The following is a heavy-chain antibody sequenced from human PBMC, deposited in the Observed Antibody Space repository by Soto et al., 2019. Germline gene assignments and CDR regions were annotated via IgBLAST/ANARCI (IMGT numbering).Heavy chain of an antibody. J-gene: IGHJ6*01. CDR2: IIPIFGTA. CDR3: ACCWTRSSGYYYYYGMGV. Sequence: GTPAKLSCKASGGTYNIKDISWVRQAPEKGLEWMGGIIPIFGTANYAQKFQGRVTITADESTSTAYMELSSLRSEDTAVYYCACCWTRSSGYYYYYGMGVWGQGT. V-gene: IGHV1-69*13. D-gene: IGHD3-22*01. CDR1: GGTYNIKD.